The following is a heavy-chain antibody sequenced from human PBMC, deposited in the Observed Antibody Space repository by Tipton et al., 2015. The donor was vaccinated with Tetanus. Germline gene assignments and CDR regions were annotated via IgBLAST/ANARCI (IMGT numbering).Heavy chain of an antibody. J-gene: IGHJ6*02. V-gene: IGHV1-8*01. CDR3: ASGSAIRHGLDV. Sequence: QSGAEVKKPGSSVRVSCKTSGGSFKSYAISWVRQAPGQGLEWMGWMNPSTGKTAYAQNFQGRVTMTTNTSITTAYMELSRLKSEDTAVYFCASGSAIRHGLDVWGHGTTVTVSS. CDR2: MNPSTGKT. D-gene: IGHD2-21*01. CDR1: GGSFKSYA.